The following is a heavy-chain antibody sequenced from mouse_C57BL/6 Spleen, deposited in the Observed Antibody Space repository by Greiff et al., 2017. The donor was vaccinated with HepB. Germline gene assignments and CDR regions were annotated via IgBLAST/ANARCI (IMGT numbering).Heavy chain of an antibody. D-gene: IGHD1-1*01. V-gene: IGHV5-9*01. CDR1: GFTFSSYT. CDR2: ISGGGGNT. J-gene: IGHJ3*01. Sequence: EVKLVESGGGLVKPGGSLKLSCAASGFTFSSYTMSWVRQTPEKRLEWVATISGGGGNTYYPDSVKGRFTISRDNAKNTLYLQMSSLRSEDTALYYCARHYYGSSYGFAWFAYWGQGTLVTVSA. CDR3: ARHYYGSSYGFAWFAY.